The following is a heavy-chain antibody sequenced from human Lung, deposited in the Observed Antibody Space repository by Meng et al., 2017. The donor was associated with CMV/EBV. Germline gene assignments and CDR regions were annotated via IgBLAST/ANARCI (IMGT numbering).Heavy chain of an antibody. CDR1: GFTFSNAW. CDR3: TTSIRITRVRGVIFRDV. Sequence: GGSXRLXCSASGFTFSNAWMSWVRQAPGKGLEWVGRIKRKNDGGTTDYAATVKGRFNISRDDSKNTLYLQMNSLKTEDTAVYYCTTSIRITRVRGVIFRDVXGQGXTVTVSS. D-gene: IGHD3-10*01. V-gene: IGHV3-15*01. CDR2: IKRKNDGGTT. J-gene: IGHJ6*02.